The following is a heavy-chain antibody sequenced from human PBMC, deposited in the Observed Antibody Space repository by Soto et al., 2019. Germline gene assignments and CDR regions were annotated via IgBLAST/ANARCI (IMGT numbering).Heavy chain of an antibody. V-gene: IGHV3-7*03. CDR1: GFTFSSYW. J-gene: IGHJ4*02. CDR3: ARAPDGSGSYYYFDG. Sequence: LRLSCAASGFTFSSYWMSWVRQAPGKGLQWVANINRDGNEKYYVDSLKGRFTISRDNAENSLYLQMNTLRAEDTAVYYCARAPDGSGSYYYFDGWGQGTLVTVSS. CDR2: INRDGNEK. D-gene: IGHD3-22*01.